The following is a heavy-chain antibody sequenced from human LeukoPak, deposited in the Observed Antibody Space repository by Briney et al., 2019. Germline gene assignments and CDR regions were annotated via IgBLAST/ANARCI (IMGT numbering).Heavy chain of an antibody. CDR2: IYYSGST. CDR3: ARVGIVVPAAMSPLYYGMDV. D-gene: IGHD2-2*01. J-gene: IGHJ6*02. V-gene: IGHV4-31*03. Sequence: PSQTLSLTCTVSGVSISSGGYYWRWLRQHPGKGLEWIGYIYYSGSTYYNPSLKSRVTISVDTSKNQFSLKLSSVTAADTAVYYWARVGIVVPAAMSPLYYGMDVWGQGTTVTVSS. CDR1: GVSISSGGYY.